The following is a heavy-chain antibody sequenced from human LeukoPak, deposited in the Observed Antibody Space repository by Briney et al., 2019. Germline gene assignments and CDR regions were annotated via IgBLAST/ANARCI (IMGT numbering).Heavy chain of an antibody. V-gene: IGHV4-59*01. CDR3: ARVGSSGWYGSPVDP. D-gene: IGHD6-19*01. CDR1: GGSISSYY. CDR2: IYYSGST. J-gene: IGHJ5*02. Sequence: SETLSLTCTVSGGSISSYYWSWIRQPPGKGLEWIGYIYYSGSTNYNPSLKSRVTISVDTSKNQFSLKLSSVTAADTDVYYCARVGSSGWYGSPVDPWGQGTLVTVSS.